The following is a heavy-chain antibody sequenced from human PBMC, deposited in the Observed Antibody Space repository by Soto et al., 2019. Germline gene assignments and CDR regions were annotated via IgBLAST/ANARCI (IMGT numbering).Heavy chain of an antibody. Sequence: VKVSFHASVYKFMPYGVNWVRQAPGQGLEWMGWISPWKGNTNYAQSFQGRVTMTTDTSTSTAYMELRSLTSDDTAVYYCARDLDPSGSYYTDYWGPGTLVTVSS. J-gene: IGHJ4*02. CDR2: ISPWKGNT. D-gene: IGHD3-10*01. V-gene: IGHV1-18*04. CDR1: VYKFMPYG. CDR3: ARDLDPSGSYYTDY.